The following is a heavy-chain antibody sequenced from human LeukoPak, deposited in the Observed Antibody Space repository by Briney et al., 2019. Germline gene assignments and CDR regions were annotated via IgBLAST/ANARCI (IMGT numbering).Heavy chain of an antibody. D-gene: IGHD2-21*02. Sequence: PSETLSLTCTVSGGSISSSSYYWGWIRQPPGKGLEWIGSIYYSGSTYYNPSLKSRVTISVDTSKNQFSLKLSSVTAADTAVYYCARAGEAYCGGDCWAFDIWGQGTMVTVSS. J-gene: IGHJ3*02. CDR3: ARAGEAYCGGDCWAFDI. CDR2: IYYSGST. CDR1: GGSISSSSYY. V-gene: IGHV4-39*07.